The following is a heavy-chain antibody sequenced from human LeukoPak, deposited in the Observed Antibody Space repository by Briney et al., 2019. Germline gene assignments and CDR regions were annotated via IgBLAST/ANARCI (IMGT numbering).Heavy chain of an antibody. CDR1: GYTFTGYY. J-gene: IGHJ4*02. V-gene: IGHV1-2*02. Sequence: ASVKVSCKASGYTFTGYYMHWVRQAPGQGLEWMGWINPNSAGTNYAQMFQGRVTMTRDTSISTAYMELSRLRSDDTAVYYCARGGSGSYYLLFTYWGQGTLVTVSS. CDR2: INPNSAGT. CDR3: ARGGSGSYYLLFTY. D-gene: IGHD3-10*01.